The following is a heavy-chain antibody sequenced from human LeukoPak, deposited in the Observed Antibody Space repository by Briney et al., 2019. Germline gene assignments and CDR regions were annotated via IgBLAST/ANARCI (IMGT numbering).Heavy chain of an antibody. V-gene: IGHV3-30*03. J-gene: IGHJ4*02. CDR1: GFTFSSYG. Sequence: GGSLRLSCAASGFTFSSYGMHWVRQAPGKGLEWVAVISYDGSNKYYADSVKGRFTISGDNSKTTLYLQMNSLRAEDTAVYYCAFGKSAAYWGQGALVTVSS. CDR3: AFGKSAAY. D-gene: IGHD3-10*01. CDR2: ISYDGSNK.